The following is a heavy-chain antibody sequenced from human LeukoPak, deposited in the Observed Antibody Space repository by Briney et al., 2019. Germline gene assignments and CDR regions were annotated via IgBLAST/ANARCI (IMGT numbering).Heavy chain of an antibody. D-gene: IGHD4-17*01. CDR1: GFTFSSYS. CDR2: ISSSSSYI. J-gene: IGHJ4*02. CDR3: AKVKWVTTGDY. V-gene: IGHV3-21*04. Sequence: GGSLRLSCAASGFTFSSYSMNWVRQAPGKGLEWVSSISSSSSYIYYADSVKGRFTISRDNSKNTLYLQMNSLRAEDTAVYYCAKVKWVTTGDYWGQGTLVTVSS.